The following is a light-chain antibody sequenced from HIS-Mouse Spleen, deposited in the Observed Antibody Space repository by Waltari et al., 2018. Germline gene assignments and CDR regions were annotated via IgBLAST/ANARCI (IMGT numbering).Light chain of an antibody. J-gene: IGLJ2*01. CDR2: EVS. Sequence: QSALTQPPSASGSPGQSVTISCTGTSSDVGGYNYVSWYQQPPGKAPKLMIYEVSKRPSGVPDRFSGSKSGNTASLTVSGLQAEDEADYYCSSYAGSNPVVFGGGTKLTVL. V-gene: IGLV2-8*01. CDR1: SSDVGGYNY. CDR3: SSYAGSNPVV.